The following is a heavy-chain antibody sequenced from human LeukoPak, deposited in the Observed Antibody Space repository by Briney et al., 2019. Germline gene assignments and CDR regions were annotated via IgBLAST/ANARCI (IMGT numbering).Heavy chain of an antibody. CDR1: GYTFTSYA. Sequence: GASVKVSCTASGYTFTSYAMHWVRQAPGQRLEWMGWINAGNGNTKYSQKFQGRVTITRDTSASTAYMELSSLRSEDTAVYYCARDLKPLHSGSYHSYPSDYWGQGTLVTVSS. CDR3: ARDLKPLHSGSYHSYPSDY. J-gene: IGHJ4*02. D-gene: IGHD1-26*01. CDR2: INAGNGNT. V-gene: IGHV1-3*01.